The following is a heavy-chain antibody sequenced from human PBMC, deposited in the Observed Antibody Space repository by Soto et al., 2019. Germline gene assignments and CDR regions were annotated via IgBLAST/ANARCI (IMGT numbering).Heavy chain of an antibody. J-gene: IGHJ6*02. D-gene: IGHD5-12*01. CDR2: ISGSGGST. CDR1: GFTFSSYA. CDR3: AKGSGYDSRSSYYYYGMDV. V-gene: IGHV3-23*01. Sequence: GGSLRLSCAASGFTFSSYAMSWVRQAPGKGLEWVSAISGSGGSTYYADSVKGRFTISRDNSKNTLYLQMNSLRAEDTAVYYCAKGSGYDSRSSYYYYGMDVWGQGTTVTVSS.